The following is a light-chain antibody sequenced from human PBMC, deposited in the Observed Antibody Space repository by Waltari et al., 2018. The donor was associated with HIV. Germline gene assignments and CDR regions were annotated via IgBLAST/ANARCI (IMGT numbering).Light chain of an antibody. CDR3: SSFTTTSTLL. J-gene: IGLJ2*01. CDR1: TSDVGAYNY. CDR2: EVS. Sequence: QSALTQPASVSGSPGQSITVSSTGPTSDVGAYNYVSWYQQTPGPAPKLVIYEVSYRPSGISNRFSGSKSGNTASLTISGLQTEDEADYYCSSFTTTSTLLFGGGTKVTVL. V-gene: IGLV2-14*01.